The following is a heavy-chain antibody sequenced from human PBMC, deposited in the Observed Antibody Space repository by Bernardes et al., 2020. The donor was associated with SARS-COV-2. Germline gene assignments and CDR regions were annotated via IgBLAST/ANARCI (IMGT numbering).Heavy chain of an antibody. CDR1: GFLFNTYA. D-gene: IGHD5-12*01. V-gene: IGHV3-30*02. J-gene: IGHJ4*02. CDR2: EGYDGTDK. Sequence: GSLRLSCAASGFLFNTYAVHWVRQAPGKGLEWVAYEGYDGTDKSYVGFVKGRITISNDSSTNTHYLKMNSLRVDDTAVYYWAEGDSRYSGYGYFDSWGQGVLVSVSS. CDR3: AEGDSRYSGYGYFDS.